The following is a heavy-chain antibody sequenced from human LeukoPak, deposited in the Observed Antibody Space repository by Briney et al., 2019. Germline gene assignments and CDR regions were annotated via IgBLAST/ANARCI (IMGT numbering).Heavy chain of an antibody. V-gene: IGHV3-23*01. CDR3: TKGFYDSGSSLSALDH. CDR1: GFTFSSYG. J-gene: IGHJ4*02. CDR2: ISVSGGTT. Sequence: GGSLRLSCAASGFTFSSYGTSWVRQAPGKGLQWVSGISVSGGTTHYADSVKGRLTISRDNSKHTLYLQMNSLRAEDTALYYCTKGFYDSGSSLSALDHWGQGTLVTVSS. D-gene: IGHD3-10*01.